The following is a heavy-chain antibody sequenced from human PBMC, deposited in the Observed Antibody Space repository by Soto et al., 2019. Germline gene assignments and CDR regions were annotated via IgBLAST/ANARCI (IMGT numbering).Heavy chain of an antibody. CDR3: ARVLYSNYFGNFYIMDV. CDR2: ISAYNGNT. J-gene: IGHJ6*03. D-gene: IGHD4-4*01. CDR1: GYTFTSYG. Sequence: ASVKVSCKASGYTFTSYGISWVRQAPGQGLEWMGWISAYNGNTNYAQKLQGRVTMTTDTSTSTAYMELRSLRSDDTAVYYCARVLYSNYFGNFYIMDVWGKGTKVTVSS. V-gene: IGHV1-18*01.